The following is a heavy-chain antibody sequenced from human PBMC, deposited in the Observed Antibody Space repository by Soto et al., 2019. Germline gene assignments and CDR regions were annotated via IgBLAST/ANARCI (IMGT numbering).Heavy chain of an antibody. CDR2: ISYDGGNK. D-gene: IGHD6-19*01. Sequence: QVQLVESGGGVVQPGRSLRLSCAASGFTFRNYAMHWVRQAPGEGLEWVAFISYDGGNKYYTDSVKGLFTISRDSSKNMLYLEMNSLSVADTAVYYCFRSRGFGLDAWGQGTPVTVSS. J-gene: IGHJ5*02. CDR3: FRSRGFGLDA. CDR1: GFTFRNYA. V-gene: IGHV3-30-3*01.